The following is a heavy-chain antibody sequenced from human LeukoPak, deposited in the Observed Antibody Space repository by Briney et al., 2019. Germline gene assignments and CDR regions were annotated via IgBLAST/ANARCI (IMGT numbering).Heavy chain of an antibody. CDR2: ISDSGGRT. J-gene: IGHJ4*02. D-gene: IGHD3-22*01. CDR3: AKRGVAIRVILVGFHKEAYYFDF. CDR1: GITLSNYG. Sequence: GGSLRLSCAVSGITLSNYGMSWVRQAPGKGLEWVAGISDSGGRTNYADSVKGRFTISRDNPENTLYLQMNSLRVEDTAVYFCAKRGVAIRVILVGFHKEAYYFDFWGQGALVTVSS. V-gene: IGHV3-23*01.